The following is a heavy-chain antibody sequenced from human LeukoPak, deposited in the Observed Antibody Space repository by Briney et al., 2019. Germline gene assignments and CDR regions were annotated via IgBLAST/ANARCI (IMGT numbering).Heavy chain of an antibody. J-gene: IGHJ4*02. CDR1: GFTFNIYN. D-gene: IGHD5-18*01. CDR3: AREGSLYGYHSFDS. CDR2: IKPAKTHGATA. Sequence: SGGSLRLSCAASGFTFNIYNMNWVRQAPGKGLEWVGRIKPAKTHGATADYGAPVKGKFTIARDDSTDRLFLQMNSLETEDTAVYFCAREGSLYGYHSFDSWGQGTLVTVST. V-gene: IGHV3-15*01.